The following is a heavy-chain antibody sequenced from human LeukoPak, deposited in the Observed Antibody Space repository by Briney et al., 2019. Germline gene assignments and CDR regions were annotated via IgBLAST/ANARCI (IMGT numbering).Heavy chain of an antibody. CDR1: GDSISTYY. CDR3: ARAPEFSSGWLLDY. CDR2: IHTSGCT. Sequence: SETLSLTCTVSGDSISTYYWSWIRQSAGKGLEWIGRIHTSGCTDYNPSLRSRVTMSVDTSKTHFSLKVTSVTAADTGVYYCARAPEFSSGWLLDYWGQGSLVTVSS. J-gene: IGHJ4*02. V-gene: IGHV4-4*07. D-gene: IGHD6-19*01.